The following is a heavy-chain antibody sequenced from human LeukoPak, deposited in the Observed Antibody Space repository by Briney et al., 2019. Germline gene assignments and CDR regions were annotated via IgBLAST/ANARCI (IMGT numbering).Heavy chain of an antibody. CDR2: IIPIFGTA. J-gene: IGHJ4*02. Sequence: GASVKVSCKASGGTFISYAISWVRQAPGQGLEWMGGIIPIFGTANYAQKFQGRVTITADESTSTAYMELSSLRSEDTAVYYCARGGYYDSSGYYYLDLGYWGQGTLVTVSS. V-gene: IGHV1-69*13. CDR1: GGTFISYA. D-gene: IGHD3-22*01. CDR3: ARGGYYDSSGYYYLDLGY.